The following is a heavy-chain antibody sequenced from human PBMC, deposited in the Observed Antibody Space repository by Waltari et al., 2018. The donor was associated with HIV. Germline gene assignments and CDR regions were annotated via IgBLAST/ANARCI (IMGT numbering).Heavy chain of an antibody. Sequence: EVQLLESGGGLVQPGGSLRLSCAASGFTFSSSAMSWVRQAPGKGMDWVAAISGSGGSTHYADYVKGRCTSSRDNSKRTLYLQMNSLRAEDTAVYYCAGFLEWSTPLDYFDYWGQGTLVTVSS. J-gene: IGHJ4*02. D-gene: IGHD3-3*01. CDR2: ISGSGGST. CDR3: AGFLEWSTPLDYFDY. CDR1: GFTFSSSA. V-gene: IGHV3-23*01.